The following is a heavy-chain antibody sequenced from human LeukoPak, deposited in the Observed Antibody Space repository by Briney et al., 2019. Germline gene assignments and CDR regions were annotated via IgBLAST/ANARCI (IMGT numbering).Heavy chain of an antibody. CDR1: GFTFSSYS. V-gene: IGHV3-48*01. Sequence: GGSLRLSRAASGFTFSSYSMNWVRQAPGKGLEWVSYITSSSSTIYYADSVKGRFIISRDNAKNSLYLQMNSLRAEDTAVYYCARDGITIFGVASAFDYWGQGTLVTVSS. D-gene: IGHD3-3*01. J-gene: IGHJ4*02. CDR2: ITSSSSTI. CDR3: ARDGITIFGVASAFDY.